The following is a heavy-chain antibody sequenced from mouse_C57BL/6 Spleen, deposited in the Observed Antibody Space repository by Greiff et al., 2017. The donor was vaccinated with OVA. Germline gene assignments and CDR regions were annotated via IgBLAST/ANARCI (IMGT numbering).Heavy chain of an antibody. D-gene: IGHD2-3*01. J-gene: IGHJ3*01. CDR3: ARVMVTNFFAY. CDR1: GFTFSSYA. Sequence: EVQGVESGGGLVKPGGSLKLSCAASGFTFSSYAMSWVRQTPEKRLEWVATISDGGSYTYYPDNVKGRFTISRDNAKNNLYLQMSHLKSEDTAMYYCARVMVTNFFAYWGQGTLVTVSA. V-gene: IGHV5-4*01. CDR2: ISDGGSYT.